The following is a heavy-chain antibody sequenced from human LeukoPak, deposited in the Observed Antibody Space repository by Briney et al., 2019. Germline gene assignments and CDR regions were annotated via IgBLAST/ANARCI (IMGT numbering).Heavy chain of an antibody. CDR2: IYYSGGT. CDR3: ARDLLRNWFDP. V-gene: IGHV4-59*01. J-gene: IGHJ5*02. D-gene: IGHD3-3*01. CDR1: GGSISSYY. Sequence: SETLSLTCTVSGGSISSYYWSWIRQPPGKGLEWIGYIYYSGGTNYNPSLKSRVTISVDTSKNQFSLKLSSVTAADTAVYYCARDLLRNWFDPWGQGTLVTVSS.